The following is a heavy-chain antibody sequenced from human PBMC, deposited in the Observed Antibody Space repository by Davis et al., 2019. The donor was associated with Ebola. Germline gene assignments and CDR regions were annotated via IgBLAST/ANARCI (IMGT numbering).Heavy chain of an antibody. D-gene: IGHD3-10*01. J-gene: IGHJ4*02. V-gene: IGHV3-48*02. CDR1: GFTFSSYS. CDR2: ISTSSSTI. Sequence: PGGSLRLSCAASGFTFSSYSMNWVRQAPGKGLEWVSYISTSSSTIYYVDSVKGRFTISRDNAKNSLYLQMNSLRDEDTAVYYCARGVGRGSGSSYNVPYDYWGQGTLVTVSS. CDR3: ARGVGRGSGSSYNVPYDY.